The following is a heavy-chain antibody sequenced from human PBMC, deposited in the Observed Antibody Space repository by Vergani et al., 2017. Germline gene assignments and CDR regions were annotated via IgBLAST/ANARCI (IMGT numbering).Heavy chain of an antibody. Sequence: QLQLQESGPGLVKPSETLSLSCTVSGDSISTSSYAWGWIRQPPGKTLEWIGTVFYGGRTSYNPSLKSRVTLSLDTSKKQISLHLTSVTAADTAVYYCARRFDPGVDYWGQGTLVTVSS. J-gene: IGHJ4*02. CDR1: GDSISTSSYA. V-gene: IGHV4-39*01. CDR3: ARRFDPGVDY. D-gene: IGHD3-10*01. CDR2: VFYGGRT.